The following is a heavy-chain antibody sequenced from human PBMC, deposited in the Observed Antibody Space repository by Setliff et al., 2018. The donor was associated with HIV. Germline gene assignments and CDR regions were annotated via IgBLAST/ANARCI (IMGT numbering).Heavy chain of an antibody. V-gene: IGHV4-59*04. D-gene: IGHD3-16*01. CDR1: GGSSSSGY. CDR3: ATIKPGGASFDN. CDR2: IHNSGRT. Sequence: SETLSLTCAVFGGSSSSGYWSWIRQPPGKGLEWLGYIHNSGRTSYNPSLRSRLSMSVDTPNNQLSLQLSSVTAADTAIYYCATIKPGGASFDNWGQGTLVTVSS. J-gene: IGHJ4*02.